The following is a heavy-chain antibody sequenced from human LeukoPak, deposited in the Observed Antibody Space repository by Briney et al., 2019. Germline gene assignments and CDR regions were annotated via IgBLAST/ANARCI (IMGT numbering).Heavy chain of an antibody. CDR1: GGSISSGGYY. CDR2: IYYSGST. CDR3: ARDMGWLQSPLEE. D-gene: IGHD5-24*01. V-gene: IGHV4-31*03. J-gene: IGHJ4*02. Sequence: SETLSLTCTVSGGSISSGGYYWSWIRQHPGKGLEWIGYIYYSGSTYYNPSLKSRVTISVDTSKNQFSLKLSSVTAADTAVYYCARDMGWLQSPLEEWGQGTLVTVSS.